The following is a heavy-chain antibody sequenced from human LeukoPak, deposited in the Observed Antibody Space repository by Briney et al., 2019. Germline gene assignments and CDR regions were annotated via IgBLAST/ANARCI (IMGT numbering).Heavy chain of an antibody. CDR3: ARDVGGYSGYETY. V-gene: IGHV3-30*03. D-gene: IGHD5-12*01. J-gene: IGHJ4*02. CDR1: GFTFSDYG. CDR2: ISYDGSNK. Sequence: GGSLRLSCAAAGFTFSDYGMNWVRQAPGKGLEWVAVISYDGSNKYYADSVKGRFTISRDNSKNTLYLQMNSLRAEDTAVYYCARDVGGYSGYETYWGQGTLVTVSS.